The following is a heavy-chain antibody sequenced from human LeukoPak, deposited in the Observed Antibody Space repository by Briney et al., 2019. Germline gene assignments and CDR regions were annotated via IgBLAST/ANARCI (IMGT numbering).Heavy chain of an antibody. CDR1: GYTFTGYY. D-gene: IGHD3-10*01. Sequence: ASVKVSCKASGYTFTGYYMHWVRQAPGQGLEWMGWINPNSGGTNYAQKFQGRVTMARDTSISTAYMELSRLRSDDTAVYYCAREWSWFGDHEGYFDYWGQGTLVTVSS. CDR2: INPNSGGT. J-gene: IGHJ4*02. CDR3: AREWSWFGDHEGYFDY. V-gene: IGHV1-2*02.